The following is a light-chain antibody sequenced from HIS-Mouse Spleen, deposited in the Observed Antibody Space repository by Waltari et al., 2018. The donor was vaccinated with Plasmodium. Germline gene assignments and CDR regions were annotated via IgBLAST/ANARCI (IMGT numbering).Light chain of an antibody. CDR3: LQDYNYPYT. Sequence: AIQMTQSPSSLSASVGDRVTITCRASQGIRNDLGWYHQKPGKAPKLLIYAASSLQSGVPSRFSGIGSGTYFTLTISSLQPEDFATYYCLQDYNYPYTFGQGTKLEIK. CDR2: AAS. J-gene: IGKJ2*01. CDR1: QGIRND. V-gene: IGKV1-6*01.